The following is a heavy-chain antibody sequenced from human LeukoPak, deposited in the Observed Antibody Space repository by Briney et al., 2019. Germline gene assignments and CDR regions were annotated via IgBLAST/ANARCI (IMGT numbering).Heavy chain of an antibody. Sequence: KPSETLSLTCTVSGGSISSYYWNWIRQPPGKGLEWIGYIYYSGSTNYNPSLMSRVTISVDTSKNQFSLKLSSVTAADTAVYYCAGRLWRRDGYNLSAFDIWGQGTMVTVSS. CDR2: IYYSGST. CDR3: AGRLWRRDGYNLSAFDI. V-gene: IGHV4-59*01. CDR1: GGSISSYY. J-gene: IGHJ3*02. D-gene: IGHD5-24*01.